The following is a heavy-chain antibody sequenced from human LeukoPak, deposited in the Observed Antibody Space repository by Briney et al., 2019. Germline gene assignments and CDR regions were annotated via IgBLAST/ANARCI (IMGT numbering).Heavy chain of an antibody. CDR1: GGSVSSYY. CDR3: ARDSGTTGEVKFDP. CDR2: IYTSGTI. D-gene: IGHD3-10*01. V-gene: IGHV4-4*07. J-gene: IGHJ5*02. Sequence: SETLSLTCTVSGGSVSSYYWSWIRQPAGTALEWIGRIYTSGTITYNPSLKSRVTMSVDTSKNQFSLKLSSVTAADTAVYYCARDSGTTGEVKFDPWGQGTLVTVSS.